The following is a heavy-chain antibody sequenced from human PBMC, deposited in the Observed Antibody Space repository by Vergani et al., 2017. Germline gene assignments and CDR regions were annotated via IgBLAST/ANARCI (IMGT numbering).Heavy chain of an antibody. CDR3: ARAGVVVVTAPLWY. CDR1: GFTVSSNY. D-gene: IGHD2-21*02. Sequence: VQLVESGGGVVQPGRSLRLSCAASGFTVSSNYMSWVRQAPGKGLEWVSVIYSGGSTYYTDSVKGRFTISRDNSKNTLYLQMNSLRAEDTAVYYCARAGVVVVTAPLWYWCQGTLVTVAS. V-gene: IGHV3-53*01. CDR2: IYSGGST. J-gene: IGHJ4*02.